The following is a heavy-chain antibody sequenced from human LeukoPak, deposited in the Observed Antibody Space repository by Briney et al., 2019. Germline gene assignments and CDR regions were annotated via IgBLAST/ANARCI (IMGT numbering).Heavy chain of an antibody. D-gene: IGHD6-6*01. CDR1: GGSISSSSYY. J-gene: IGHJ4*02. V-gene: IGHV4-39*01. CDR2: IYYSGST. CDR3: ARRSSIAAPRFDY. Sequence: PSETLSLTCTVSGGSISSSSYYWGWIRQPPGKGLEWIGSIYYSGSTYYNPSLKSRVTISVDTSKNQFSLKLSSVTAADTAVYYCARRSSIAAPRFDYWGQGTLVTVSS.